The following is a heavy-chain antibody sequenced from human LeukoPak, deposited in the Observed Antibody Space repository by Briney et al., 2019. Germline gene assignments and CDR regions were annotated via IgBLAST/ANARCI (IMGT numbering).Heavy chain of an antibody. D-gene: IGHD6-13*01. CDR3: ARAAYNSSPDY. Sequence: GGSLRLSCAASGFTFSTHWMSWVRQAPGKGLEWVGNIKRDGSEKYYLDSVKGRFTISRDNAKNSLYLQMNSLRAEDTAVYYCARAAYNSSPDYWGQGTLVTVSS. J-gene: IGHJ4*02. V-gene: IGHV3-7*02. CDR1: GFTFSTHW. CDR2: IKRDGSEK.